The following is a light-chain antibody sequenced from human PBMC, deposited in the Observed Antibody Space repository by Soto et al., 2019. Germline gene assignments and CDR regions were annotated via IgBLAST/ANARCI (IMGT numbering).Light chain of an antibody. Sequence: EIVRTQSPATLSVSPGERATLSCRARQSVSSNLAWYQQKPGQSPRLVIYGASTRATGIPARFSGSGSGTEFTLTISSLQSEDFAVYYCQQYNDWPPPYTFGQGTKLEIK. CDR3: QQYNDWPPPYT. V-gene: IGKV3-15*01. CDR2: GAS. J-gene: IGKJ2*01. CDR1: QSVSSN.